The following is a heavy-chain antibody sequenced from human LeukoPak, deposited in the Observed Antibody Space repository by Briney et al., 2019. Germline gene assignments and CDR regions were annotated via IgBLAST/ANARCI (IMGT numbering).Heavy chain of an antibody. J-gene: IGHJ5*02. D-gene: IGHD3-10*01. CDR1: GGPITTYY. V-gene: IGHV4-4*07. CDR2: ISGSGVI. Sequence: QTSETLSLTCTVSGGPITTYYLSWIRQSAGMGLEWIGRISGSGVITYNPSLKSRVILSLDTSNNHFSLKLISVTAADTAVYYCARDSGTTGEVKFDPWGQGMLVTVSS. CDR3: ARDSGTTGEVKFDP.